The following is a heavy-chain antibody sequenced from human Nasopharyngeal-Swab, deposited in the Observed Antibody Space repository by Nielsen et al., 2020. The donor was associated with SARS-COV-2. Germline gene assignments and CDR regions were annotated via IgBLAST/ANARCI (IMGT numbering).Heavy chain of an antibody. Sequence: GGSLRLSCSASGFTFSNYAMHWARQAPGKGLEYVASVNSGGGNTYYAGSVKGRFTISRDNSKNTLNLQMSGLGIEDMAVYYCVKGGEALWSVTYWRDWGQGTLVTVSS. CDR3: VKGGEALWSVTYWRD. V-gene: IGHV3-64D*08. CDR2: VNSGGGNT. CDR1: GFTFSNYA. J-gene: IGHJ4*02. D-gene: IGHD3-10*01.